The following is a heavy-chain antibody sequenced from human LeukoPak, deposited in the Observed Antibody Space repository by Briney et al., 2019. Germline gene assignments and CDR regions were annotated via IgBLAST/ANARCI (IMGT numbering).Heavy chain of an antibody. CDR3: ARYHCPTDICDGFDY. CDR2: ISYSGST. J-gene: IGHJ4*02. V-gene: IGHV4-59*01. Sequence: PSETLSLTCTVSGGSIGSYYWSWIRQPPGKGLEWIGHISYSGSTNYNPSLKSRVTISVDTSKNQFSLKLSSVTAADTAVYYCARYHCPTDICDGFDYWGLGTLVTVST. CDR1: GGSIGSYY. D-gene: IGHD2-8*01.